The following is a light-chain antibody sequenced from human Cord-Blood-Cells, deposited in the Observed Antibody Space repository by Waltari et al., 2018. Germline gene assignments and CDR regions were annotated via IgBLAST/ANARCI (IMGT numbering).Light chain of an antibody. CDR2: DAS. J-gene: IGKJ1*01. CDR3: QQRSNWPWT. CDR1: QRVSSY. Sequence: EIVLTQSPATLSLSPGERATLSCRASQRVSSYLAWYQQKPGQDPRLLIYDASNRATGIPARFSGSGSVTDFTLTISSLEPEDFAVYYCQQRSNWPWTFGQGTKVEIK. V-gene: IGKV3-11*01.